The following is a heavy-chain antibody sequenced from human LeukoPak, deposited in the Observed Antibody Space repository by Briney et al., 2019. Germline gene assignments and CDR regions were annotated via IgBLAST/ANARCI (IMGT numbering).Heavy chain of an antibody. CDR1: GFTFRSYA. CDR2: ISGSGDST. CDR3: AKGGTYYDILTGYFDY. J-gene: IGHJ4*02. D-gene: IGHD3-9*01. Sequence: GGSLRLSCAASGFTFRSYAMSWVRQAPGKGLEWVSVISGSGDSTYYADSVKGRFTISRDNSKNTLYLQMNSLRAEDTAVYYCAKGGTYYDILTGYFDYWGQGTLVTVSS. V-gene: IGHV3-23*01.